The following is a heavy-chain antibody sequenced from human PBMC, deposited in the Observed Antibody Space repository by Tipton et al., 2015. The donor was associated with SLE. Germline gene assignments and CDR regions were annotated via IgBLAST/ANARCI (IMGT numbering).Heavy chain of an antibody. CDR2: IYYSGST. V-gene: IGHV4-4*02. Sequence: TLSLTCAVSGGSISSSNWWSWVRQPPGKGLEWIGYIYYSGSTYYNPSLKSRVTISVDTSKNQFSLKLSSVTAADTAVYYCARVRGSGFGGYMDVWGKGTTVTVSS. D-gene: IGHD3-10*01. CDR3: ARVRGSGFGGYMDV. CDR1: GGSISSSNW. J-gene: IGHJ6*03.